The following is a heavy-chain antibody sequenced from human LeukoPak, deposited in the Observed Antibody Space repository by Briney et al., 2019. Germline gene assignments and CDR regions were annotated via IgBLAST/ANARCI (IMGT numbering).Heavy chain of an antibody. J-gene: IGHJ4*02. V-gene: IGHV1-3*01. CDR1: GYTFTSYA. CDR3: ARVASGRTVTTPFDY. Sequence: ASVKVSCKASGYTFTSYAMHWVRQAPGQRLEWIGWINAGNGNTKYSQKFQGRVTITRDTSASTAYMELSSLRSEDTAVYYCARVASGRTVTTPFDYWGQGTLVTVSS. CDR2: INAGNGNT. D-gene: IGHD4-17*01.